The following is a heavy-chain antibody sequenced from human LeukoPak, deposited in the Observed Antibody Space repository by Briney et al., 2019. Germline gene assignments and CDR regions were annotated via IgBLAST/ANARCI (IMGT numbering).Heavy chain of an antibody. CDR1: GYTFTSYY. D-gene: IGHD5/OR15-5a*01. J-gene: IGHJ5*02. CDR3: ARTVSTGNSGWNWFDP. V-gene: IGHV1-46*01. Sequence: AASVKISCKASGYTFTSYYMHWVRQAPGQGLEWMGIINPSGGSTSYAQKFQGRVTMTRDTSTSTVYMELSSPRSEDTAVYYCARTVSTGNSGWNWFDPWGQGTLVTVSS. CDR2: INPSGGST.